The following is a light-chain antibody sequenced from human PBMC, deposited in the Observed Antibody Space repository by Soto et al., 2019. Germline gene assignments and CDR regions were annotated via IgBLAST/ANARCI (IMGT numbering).Light chain of an antibody. Sequence: DIVMTQSPDSLAVSLGERATINCKSSQSVLYSSNNKNYLAWYQQKPGQPPKLLIYWASTRESGVPDRFSGSGSGTDFNLTVSSLQAGDVAVYYCQQYYSPPLTFGGGTKVEIK. J-gene: IGKJ4*01. CDR3: QQYYSPPLT. CDR1: QSVLYSSNNKNY. V-gene: IGKV4-1*01. CDR2: WAS.